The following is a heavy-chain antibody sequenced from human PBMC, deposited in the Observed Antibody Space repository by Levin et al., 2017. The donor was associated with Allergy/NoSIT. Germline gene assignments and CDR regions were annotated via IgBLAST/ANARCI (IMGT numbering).Heavy chain of an antibody. D-gene: IGHD1-26*01. J-gene: IGHJ3*02. CDR1: GGSFSGHY. CDR3: AGGVVPYSGSYLVAFDI. Sequence: SETLSLTCAVYGGSFSGHYWSWIRQPPGKGLEWIGEISHSGSTNYNPSLKSRVTISVDTSKNQFSLHLSSVTAADTAVYYCAGGVVPYSGSYLVAFDIWGQGTMVTVSS. CDR2: ISHSGST. V-gene: IGHV4-34*01.